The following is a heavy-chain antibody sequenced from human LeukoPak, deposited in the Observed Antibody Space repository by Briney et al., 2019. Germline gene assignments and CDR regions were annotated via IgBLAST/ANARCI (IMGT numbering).Heavy chain of an antibody. J-gene: IGHJ5*01. CDR2: VIPIFPAS. CDR1: GGTFIRNG. Sequence: SVKVSCKVSGGTFIRNGINWVRQAPGHGLEWMGGVIPIFPASNYAQSFQGRVTITADESARTVYMELNSLRSEDTAVYFCATTPGGDWSDSWGQGTLVIVSS. CDR3: ATTPGGDWSDS. D-gene: IGHD1-1*01. V-gene: IGHV1-69*13.